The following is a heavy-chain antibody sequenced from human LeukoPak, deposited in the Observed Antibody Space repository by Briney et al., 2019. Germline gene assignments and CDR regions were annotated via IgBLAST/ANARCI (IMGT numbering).Heavy chain of an antibody. Sequence: PGGSLRLSCAASGFTFSSYEMNWVHQAPGKGLEWVSYISSSGSTIYYADSVKGRFTISRDNAKNSLYLQMNSLRAEDTAVYYCARDRRGYYDSSGYYLAADYYYYYGMDVWGQGTTVTVSS. V-gene: IGHV3-48*03. D-gene: IGHD3-22*01. J-gene: IGHJ6*02. CDR3: ARDRRGYYDSSGYYLAADYYYYYGMDV. CDR2: ISSSGSTI. CDR1: GFTFSSYE.